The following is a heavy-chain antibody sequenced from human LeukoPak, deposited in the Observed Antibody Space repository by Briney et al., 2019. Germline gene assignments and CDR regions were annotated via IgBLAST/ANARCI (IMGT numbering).Heavy chain of an antibody. Sequence: AVKVSCKASVGTFSSYAISWVRQAPGQGLEWMGGIIPIFGTANYAQKFQGRVTITADKSTSTAYMELSSMRSEDTAVYYCARSCSGGSCKGNWFDPWGQGTLVTVSS. CDR2: IIPIFGTA. J-gene: IGHJ5*02. CDR1: VGTFSSYA. V-gene: IGHV1-69*06. D-gene: IGHD2-15*01. CDR3: ARSCSGGSCKGNWFDP.